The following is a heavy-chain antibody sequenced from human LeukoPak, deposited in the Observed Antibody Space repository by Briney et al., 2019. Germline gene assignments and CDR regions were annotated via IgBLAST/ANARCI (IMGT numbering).Heavy chain of an antibody. Sequence: QTGGSLRLSCAASGFTFSSYAMSWVRQAPGKGLEWVSAISGGGSGTYYADSVKGRFTISRDNSKNTLYLQMNSLRAEDTAVYYCARELQSSSSVYYYYGMDVWGQGTTVTVSS. CDR1: GFTFSSYA. J-gene: IGHJ6*02. D-gene: IGHD6-6*01. V-gene: IGHV3-23*01. CDR3: ARELQSSSSVYYYYGMDV. CDR2: ISGGGSGT.